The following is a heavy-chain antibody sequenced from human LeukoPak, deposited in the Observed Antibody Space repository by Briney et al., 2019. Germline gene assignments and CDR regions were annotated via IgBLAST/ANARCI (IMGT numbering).Heavy chain of an antibody. Sequence: GGSLRLSCAASGFTFSTYAMSWVRQAPGKGLEWVSAISGTGNSPYYGDSVKGRFTISRDNSKNTLYLQMNSLRAEDTAVYYCAKVKDLDWLRLFDYWGQGTLVTVSS. J-gene: IGHJ4*02. CDR1: GFTFSTYA. CDR2: ISGTGNSP. V-gene: IGHV3-23*01. CDR3: AKVKDLDWLRLFDY. D-gene: IGHD3-9*01.